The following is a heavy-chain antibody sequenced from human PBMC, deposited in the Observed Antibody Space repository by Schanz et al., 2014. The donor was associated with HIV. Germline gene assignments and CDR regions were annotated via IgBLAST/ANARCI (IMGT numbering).Heavy chain of an antibody. CDR3: ARGRYFDWLSFGGGSSVYGLDV. D-gene: IGHD3-9*01. Sequence: QVHLVQSGTEVKKPGSSVKVSCKASGGAFNSHTISWLRQAPGQGLQWMGWMNPNSGNTGYAQKFQGRVTMTRNTSISTAYMELSNLRSEDTAVYYCARGRYFDWLSFGGGSSVYGLDVWGQGTTVTVSS. V-gene: IGHV1-8*01. J-gene: IGHJ6*02. CDR2: MNPNSGNT. CDR1: GGAFNSHT.